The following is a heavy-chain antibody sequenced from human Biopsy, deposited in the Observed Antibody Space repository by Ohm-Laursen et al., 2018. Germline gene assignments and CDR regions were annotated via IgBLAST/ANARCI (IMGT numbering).Heavy chain of an antibody. CDR3: ARGSNEYGGLYFPH. D-gene: IGHD4-23*01. CDR2: ISYTGYT. CDR1: GGSFTGHY. Sequence: PGTLSLTCTVSGGSFTGHYWSWIRQPPGKGLEWIGHISYTGYTSYNASLKSRVTISVDTSRNHFSLRLSSLTAADTAVYYCARGSNEYGGLYFPHWGQGTLVTVPS. J-gene: IGHJ1*01. V-gene: IGHV4-59*11.